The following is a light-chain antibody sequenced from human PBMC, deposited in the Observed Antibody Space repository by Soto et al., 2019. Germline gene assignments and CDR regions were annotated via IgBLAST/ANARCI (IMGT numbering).Light chain of an antibody. CDR1: TSNIGAPYD. J-gene: IGLJ1*01. CDR2: GDN. CDR3: QSYDSSLHNYV. V-gene: IGLV1-40*01. Sequence: QSALTQPPSVSVAPGQRVSISCTGSTSNIGAPYDVHWYQHLPGTAPKLLIYGDNNRPSGVPDRFSGSKSGTSASLAITRLQAEDEADYYCQSYDSSLHNYVFGTGTKLTVL.